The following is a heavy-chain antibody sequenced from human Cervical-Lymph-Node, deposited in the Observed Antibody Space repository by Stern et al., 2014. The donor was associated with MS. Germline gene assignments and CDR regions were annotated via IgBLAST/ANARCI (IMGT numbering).Heavy chain of an antibody. D-gene: IGHD1-14*01. J-gene: IGHJ5*02. CDR1: EYNFNTHW. CDR3: ARHGGPNWNHEAHNWFDP. Sequence: VQLVESGAEVKKPGESLKISCKGSEYNFNTHWIAWVRQMPGKGLEWLGNIYPGNSDPRYTPSLQGQVSISADKSITTAYLHFSSLKASDSAMYFCARHGGPNWNHEAHNWFDPWGQGTLVTVSS. V-gene: IGHV5-51*03. CDR2: IYPGNSDP.